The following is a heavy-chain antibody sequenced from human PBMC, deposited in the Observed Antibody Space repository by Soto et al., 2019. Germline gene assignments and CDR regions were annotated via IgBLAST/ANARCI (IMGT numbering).Heavy chain of an antibody. D-gene: IGHD1-26*01. CDR1: GGSVRRSNW. V-gene: IGHV4-4*02. J-gene: IGHJ3*02. CDR3: GSLAAVEATKGFDI. CDR2: IYDGGST. Sequence: SETLSLTCAVSGGSVRRSNWGSWVRQPPGKGLEWIGEIYDGGSTNHNPSLKSRVSMSVDKSKNQFSLNLKSVTAADTAVYYCGSLAAVEATKGFDIWGRGTMVT.